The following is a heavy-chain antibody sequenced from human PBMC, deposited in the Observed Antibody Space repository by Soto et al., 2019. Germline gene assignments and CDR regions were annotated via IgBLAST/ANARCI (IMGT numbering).Heavy chain of an antibody. Sequence: EVQLLESGGGLVQPGGSLRLSCAASGFTFSSYAMSWVRQAPGKGLEGVSAISGSGGSTYYADSVKGRFTISRDNSKNTLYLQMNSLRAEDTAVYYCAKIDDSSSWSGYDYWGQGTLVTVSS. V-gene: IGHV3-23*01. CDR3: AKIDDSSSWSGYDY. CDR2: ISGSGGST. D-gene: IGHD6-13*01. CDR1: GFTFSSYA. J-gene: IGHJ4*02.